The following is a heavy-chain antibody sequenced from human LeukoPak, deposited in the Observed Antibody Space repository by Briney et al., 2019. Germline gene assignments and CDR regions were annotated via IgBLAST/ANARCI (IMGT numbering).Heavy chain of an antibody. CDR3: ARVRRPEEGYSYVHDAFDI. J-gene: IGHJ3*02. V-gene: IGHV1-18*01. CDR1: GYTFTSYG. CDR2: ISAYNGNT. D-gene: IGHD5-18*01. Sequence: GASVKVSCKASGYTFTSYGISWVRQAPGQGLEWMGWISAYNGNTNYAQKLQGRVTMTTDTSTSTAYMELRSLRSEDTAVYYCARVRRPEEGYSYVHDAFDIWGQGTMATVSS.